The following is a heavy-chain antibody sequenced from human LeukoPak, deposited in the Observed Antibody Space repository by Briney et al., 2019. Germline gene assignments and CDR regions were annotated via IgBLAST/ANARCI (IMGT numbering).Heavy chain of an antibody. V-gene: IGHV4-61*01. J-gene: IGHJ5*02. CDR1: GDSISSGSYY. D-gene: IGHD4-23*01. CDR3: ARDPHTVVTPAGNNWFDP. Sequence: SETVSLTCTVSGDSISSGSYYWSWIRQPPGKGLEWIGYIYYSGSTNYNPSLKSRVTMSVDTSKNQFSLKLSSVTAADTAVYYCARDPHTVVTPAGNNWFDPWGQGTLVTVSS. CDR2: IYYSGST.